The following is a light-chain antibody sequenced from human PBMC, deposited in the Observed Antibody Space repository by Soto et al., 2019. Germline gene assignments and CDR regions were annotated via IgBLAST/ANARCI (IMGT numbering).Light chain of an antibody. Sequence: EIVMTQSPATLAVSPGERATLSCRASQSVSSNLAWYQQKPGQAPRLLXYGASTRATGIPARFSGSGSGTGLTLTISSLQSEDFAVYYCQQYNNWPPWTFGQGTKVDIK. CDR3: QQYNNWPPWT. CDR1: QSVSSN. CDR2: GAS. V-gene: IGKV3-15*01. J-gene: IGKJ1*01.